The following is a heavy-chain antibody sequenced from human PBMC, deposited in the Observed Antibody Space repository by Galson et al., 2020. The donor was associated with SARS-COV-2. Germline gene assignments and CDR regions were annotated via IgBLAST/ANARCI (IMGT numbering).Heavy chain of an antibody. V-gene: IGHV4-59*01. CDR1: GGSISSYY. Sequence: SETLSLTCTVSGGSISSYYWSWIRQPPGKGLEWIGYIYYSGSTNYNPSLKSRVTISVDTSKNQFSLKLSSVTAADTAVYYCAREQWGYYFDYWGQGTLVTVSS. CDR2: IYYSGST. CDR3: AREQWGYYFDY. D-gene: IGHD3-16*01. J-gene: IGHJ4*02.